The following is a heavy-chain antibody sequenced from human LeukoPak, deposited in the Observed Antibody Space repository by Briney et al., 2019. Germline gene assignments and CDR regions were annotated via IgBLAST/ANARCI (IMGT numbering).Heavy chain of an antibody. D-gene: IGHD5-18*01. Sequence: GGSLRLSCAASGFTFDDYTIHRVRQPPGKGLEWVSGINWNGGSTGYADSVKGRFTISRDNAKKSLYLQMNSLRADDTALYYCARESDVDTSIAYWGQGTLVTVSS. CDR3: ARESDVDTSIAY. CDR2: INWNGGST. V-gene: IGHV3-20*04. J-gene: IGHJ4*02. CDR1: GFTFDDYT.